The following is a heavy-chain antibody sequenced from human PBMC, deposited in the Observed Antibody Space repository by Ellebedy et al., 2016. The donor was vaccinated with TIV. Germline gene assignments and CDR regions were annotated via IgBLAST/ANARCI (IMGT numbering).Heavy chain of an antibody. CDR2: IYPGDSDA. D-gene: IGHD4-17*01. CDR1: GYSFTTYW. CDR3: ARPYYGDANDWYFDL. Sequence: GESLKISCEGSGYSFTTYWIGWVRQMPGKGLEWMGFIYPGDSDARYSPSFQGQVTISADKSISTAYLQWSSLKASDTAMYYCARPYYGDANDWYFDLWGRGTLVTVSS. V-gene: IGHV5-51*01. J-gene: IGHJ2*01.